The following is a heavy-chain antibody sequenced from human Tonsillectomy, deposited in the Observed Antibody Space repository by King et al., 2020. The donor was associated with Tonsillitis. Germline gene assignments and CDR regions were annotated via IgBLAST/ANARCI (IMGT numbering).Heavy chain of an antibody. CDR1: GFTFSNAW. J-gene: IGHJ4*02. D-gene: IGHD3-22*01. CDR2: MKSKTDGGTT. V-gene: IGHV3-15*01. Sequence: VQLVESGGGLVKPGGSLRLSFAASGFTFSNAWMSWVRQAPGKGLEWVGRMKSKTDGGTTDYAAPVKGRCTISRDDSKNTLYLQMNSLKTEDTAVYYCTTEADTYYYDSSGSYWGQGTLVTVSS. CDR3: TTEADTYYYDSSGSY.